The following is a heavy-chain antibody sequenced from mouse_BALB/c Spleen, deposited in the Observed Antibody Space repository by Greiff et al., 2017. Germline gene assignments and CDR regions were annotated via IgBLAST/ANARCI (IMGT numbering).Heavy chain of an antibody. CDR3: ARSLYGNYKAY. J-gene: IGHJ3*01. CDR2: ISSGSSTI. CDR1: GFTFSSFG. Sequence: EVMLVESGGGLVQPGGSRKLSCAASGFTFSSFGMHWVRQAPEKGLEWVAYISSGSSTIYYADTVKGRFTISRDNPKNTLFLQMTSLRSEDTAVYYCARSLYGNYKAYWGQGTLVTVSA. V-gene: IGHV5-17*02. D-gene: IGHD2-1*01.